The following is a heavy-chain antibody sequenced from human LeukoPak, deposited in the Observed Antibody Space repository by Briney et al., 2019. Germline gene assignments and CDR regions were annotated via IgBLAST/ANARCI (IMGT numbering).Heavy chain of an antibody. J-gene: IGHJ4*02. Sequence: GASANVSCKASGYTFTDYYMHWVRQAPGQGLEWMGWINPNSGGTNYAQKFQDRVTMTRDASISTAYMELSSLRSDDTAPYYCARRGSGNYYNVYYFDYWSQGTLVTVSS. CDR3: ARRGSGNYYNVYYFDY. V-gene: IGHV1-2*02. D-gene: IGHD3-10*01. CDR1: GYTFTDYY. CDR2: INPNSGGT.